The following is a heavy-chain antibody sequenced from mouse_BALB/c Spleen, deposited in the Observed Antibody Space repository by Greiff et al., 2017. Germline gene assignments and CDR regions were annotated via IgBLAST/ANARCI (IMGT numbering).Heavy chain of an antibody. D-gene: IGHD2-4*01. CDR3: ARDRASGYDYPHLDD. Sequence: VQVVESGPGLVAPSQSLSITCTVSGFSLTSSGVPWVRQPPGKGLEWLGVIWAGGSTNYNSALMSSLSISKDNSKSQVFLKMNSLQTDDTAMYYCARDRASGYDYPHLDDGGQGTTLTVAS. CDR1: GFSLTSSG. V-gene: IGHV2-9*02. J-gene: IGHJ2*01. CDR2: IWAGGST.